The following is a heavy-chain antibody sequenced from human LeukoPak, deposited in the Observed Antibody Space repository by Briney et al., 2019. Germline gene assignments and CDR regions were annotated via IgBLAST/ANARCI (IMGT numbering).Heavy chain of an antibody. V-gene: IGHV6-1*01. CDR1: GDSVSSNSAA. Sequence: SQTLSLTCAISGDSVSSNSAAWNWIRQSPSGGLEWLGRTYYRSKWYNDYAVSVKSRITINPDTSKNQFSLQLNSVTPEDTAVYYCARGSDYYDSPEKDAFDIWGQGTMVTVSS. J-gene: IGHJ3*02. D-gene: IGHD3-22*01. CDR2: TYYRSKWYN. CDR3: ARGSDYYDSPEKDAFDI.